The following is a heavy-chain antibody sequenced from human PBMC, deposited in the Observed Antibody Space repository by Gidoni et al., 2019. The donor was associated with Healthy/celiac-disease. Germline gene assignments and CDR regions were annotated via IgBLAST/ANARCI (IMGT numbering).Heavy chain of an antibody. D-gene: IGHD3-3*01. CDR3: ARAERYYDFWSSGDY. Sequence: QVQLVESGGGVVQPGRSLRLACAASGFPVSSYAMHWFRQAPGKGLGWLAVISYEGRKKYYADSVKGRFTISRDNSKNTLYLQMSILRAEDTAVSYCARAERYYDFWSSGDYWGQGTLVTVSS. CDR1: GFPVSSYA. V-gene: IGHV3-30-3*01. J-gene: IGHJ4*02. CDR2: ISYEGRKK.